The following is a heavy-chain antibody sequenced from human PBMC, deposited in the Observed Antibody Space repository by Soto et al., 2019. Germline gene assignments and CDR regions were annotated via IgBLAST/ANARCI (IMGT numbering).Heavy chain of an antibody. D-gene: IGHD6-13*01. V-gene: IGHV3-13*01. J-gene: IGHJ4*02. CDR3: AKSQEIGTHFFDS. CDR2: IGTAGDT. CDR1: GLPFSGFD. Sequence: GGSLRLSCEGSGLPFSGFDMNWVRPPTGKGLEWVSSIGTAGDTYYAVSVKGRFTISRDNAKNSLSLQMTSLRAGAMAVYFCAKSQEIGTHFFDSWGKGTQVTVSS.